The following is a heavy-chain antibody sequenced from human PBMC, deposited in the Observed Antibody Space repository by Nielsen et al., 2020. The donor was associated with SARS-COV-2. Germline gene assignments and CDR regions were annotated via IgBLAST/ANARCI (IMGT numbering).Heavy chain of an antibody. CDR3: ASLRPGYSSGWYGAMVDY. D-gene: IGHD6-19*01. V-gene: IGHV4-4*02. CDR2: IYHSGST. Sequence: SETLSLTCAVSGGSISSSNWWSWVRPPPGKGLEWIGEIYHSGSTNYNPSLKSRVTISVDKSKNQFSLKLSSVTAADTAVYYCASLRPGYSSGWYGAMVDYWGQGTLVTVSS. J-gene: IGHJ4*02. CDR1: GGSISSSNW.